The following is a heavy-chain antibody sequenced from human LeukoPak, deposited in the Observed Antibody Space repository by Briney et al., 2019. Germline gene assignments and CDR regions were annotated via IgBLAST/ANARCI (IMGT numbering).Heavy chain of an antibody. CDR2: ISVSGGST. J-gene: IGHJ4*02. CDR1: GFTFSSYA. Sequence: GGSLRLSCAASGFTFSSYAMSWVRQAPGKGLEWVSAISVSGGSTYYADSVKGRFTISRDNSKNTLYLQMNSLRAEDTAVYYCAKPEYNTAMVLRHLDYWGQGTLVTDSS. D-gene: IGHD5-18*01. V-gene: IGHV3-23*01. CDR3: AKPEYNTAMVLRHLDY.